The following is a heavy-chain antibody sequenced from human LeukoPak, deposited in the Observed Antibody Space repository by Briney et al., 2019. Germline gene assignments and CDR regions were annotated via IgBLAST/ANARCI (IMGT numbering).Heavy chain of an antibody. J-gene: IGHJ5*02. CDR3: ARGSSSWYLS. CDR1: GGAFSSYA. V-gene: IGHV1-69*05. Sequence: GSSVKVSCKASGGAFSSYAISWVRQAPGQGLEWMGRIIPIFGTANYAQKFQGRVTITTDESTSTAYMELSSLRSEDTAAYYCARGSSSWYLSWGQGTLVTVSS. CDR2: IIPIFGTA. D-gene: IGHD6-13*01.